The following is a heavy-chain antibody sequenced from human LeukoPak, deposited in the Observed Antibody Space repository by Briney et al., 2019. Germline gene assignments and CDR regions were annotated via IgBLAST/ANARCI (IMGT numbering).Heavy chain of an antibody. CDR1: GYSLTELS. CDR2: FDPEDGET. CDR3: STDRYYDSSGYYSDY. Sequence: EASVKVSCKVSGYSLTELSMQWVRQAPGKGLEWKGGFDPEDGETIYAQKFQGRVTMTEDTSIDTAYMELSSLRSEDTAVYYCSTDRYYDSSGYYSDYWGQGTLVTVSS. V-gene: IGHV1-24*01. D-gene: IGHD3-22*01. J-gene: IGHJ4*02.